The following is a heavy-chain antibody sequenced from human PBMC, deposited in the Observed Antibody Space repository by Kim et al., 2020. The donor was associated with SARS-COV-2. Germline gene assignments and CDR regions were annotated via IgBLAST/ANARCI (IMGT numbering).Heavy chain of an antibody. Sequence: STNYTPALKSRVTISVDTSKNQFSLKLSSVTAADTAVYYCASLWDYYFDYWGQGTLVTVSS. CDR3: ASLWDYYFDY. CDR2: ST. D-gene: IGHD1-26*01. V-gene: IGHV4-59*01. J-gene: IGHJ4*02.